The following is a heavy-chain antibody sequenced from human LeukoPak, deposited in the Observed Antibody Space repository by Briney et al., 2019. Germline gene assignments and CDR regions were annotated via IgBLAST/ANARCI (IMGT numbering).Heavy chain of an antibody. J-gene: IGHJ4*02. V-gene: IGHV1-69*04. CDR1: GGTFSSYA. CDR3: ARDKWYDGVGIDY. D-gene: IGHD1-20*01. CDR2: IIPILGIA. Sequence: ASVKVSCKASGGTFSSYAISWVRQAPGQGLEWMGRIIPILGIANYAQKFQGRVTITADKSTSTAYMELSSLRSEDTAVYYCARDKWYDGVGIDYWGQGTLVTVSS.